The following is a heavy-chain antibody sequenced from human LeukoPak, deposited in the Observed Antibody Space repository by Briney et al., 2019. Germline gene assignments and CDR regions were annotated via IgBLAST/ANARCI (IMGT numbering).Heavy chain of an antibody. CDR1: GGSISSYY. V-gene: IGHV4-59*01. D-gene: IGHD3-22*01. Sequence: SETLSLTCTVYGGSISSYYWSWIRQPPGKGLEWIGYIYYSGSTNYNPSLKSRVTISVDTSKNQFSLKLSSVTAADTAVYYCASQIPYYYDSSGYNFQHWGQGTLVTVSS. J-gene: IGHJ1*01. CDR3: ASQIPYYYDSSGYNFQH. CDR2: IYYSGST.